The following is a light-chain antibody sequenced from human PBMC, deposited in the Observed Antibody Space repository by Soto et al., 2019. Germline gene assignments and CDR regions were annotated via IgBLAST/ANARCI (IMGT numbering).Light chain of an antibody. V-gene: IGLV1-40*01. CDR2: GNS. J-gene: IGLJ1*01. CDR1: SSNIGAGYD. Sequence: QSVRTQPPSVSGAPGQRVTISCTGSSSNIGAGYDVHWYQQLPGTAPKLLIYGNSNRPSGVPDRFSGSKSGTSASLAITGLQAEDEADYYCQSYDSSLSAFFGTGTKVTVL. CDR3: QSYDSSLSAF.